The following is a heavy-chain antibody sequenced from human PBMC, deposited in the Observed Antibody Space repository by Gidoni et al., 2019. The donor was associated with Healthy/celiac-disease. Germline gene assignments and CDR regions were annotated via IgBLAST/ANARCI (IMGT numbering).Heavy chain of an antibody. CDR3: ARSIGGKQVAATRPYYFDY. CDR2: ISSYGGST. J-gene: IGHJ4*02. Sequence: EVQLVETGGSLVQPGGSLRLSCTPSGFTLSRNSMHWVRQAPVKGLEYVSAISSYGGSTYYANAVKGRFTISRDNSKNTLYLQMGSLRAEDMAVYYCARSIGGKQVAATRPYYFDYWGQGTLVTVSS. D-gene: IGHD2-15*01. V-gene: IGHV3-64*01. CDR1: GFTLSRNS.